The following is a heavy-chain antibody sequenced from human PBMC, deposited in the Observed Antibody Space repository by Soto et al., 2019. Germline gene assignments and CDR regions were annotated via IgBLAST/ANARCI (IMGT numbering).Heavy chain of an antibody. CDR1: GDSVSSNSAA. J-gene: IGHJ4*02. D-gene: IGHD6-13*01. CDR3: ARAPVIAAAGTELFDY. Sequence: SQTLSLTCAISGDSVSSNSAAWNWIRQSPSRGLEWLGRTYYRSKWYNDYAVSVKSRITINPDTSKNQFSLQLNSVTPDDSAVYYCARAPVIAAAGTELFDYWGQGTLVNVSS. CDR2: TYYRSKWYN. V-gene: IGHV6-1*01.